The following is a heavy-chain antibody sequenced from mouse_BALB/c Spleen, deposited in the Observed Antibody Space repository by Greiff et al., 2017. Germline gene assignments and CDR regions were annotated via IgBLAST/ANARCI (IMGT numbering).Heavy chain of an antibody. D-gene: IGHD1-2*01. CDR3: ASHYYGYWFAY. CDR2: INPNNGGT. J-gene: IGHJ3*01. CDR1: GYTFTDYN. Sequence: EVQLQQSGPELVKPGASVKIPCKASGYTFTDYNMDWVKQSHGKSLEWIGDINPNNGGTIYNQKFKGKATLTVDKSSSTAYMELRSLTSEDTAVYYCASHYYGYWFAYWGQGTLVTVSA. V-gene: IGHV1-18*01.